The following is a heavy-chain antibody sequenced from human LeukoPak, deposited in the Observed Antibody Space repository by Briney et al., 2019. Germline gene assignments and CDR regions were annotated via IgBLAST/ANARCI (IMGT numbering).Heavy chain of an antibody. CDR3: ARQGITIFEVAFDH. D-gene: IGHD3-3*01. V-gene: IGHV4-39*01. CDR1: GGSISSSSYY. J-gene: IGHJ4*02. CDR2: IYYGGST. Sequence: SETLSLTCTVSGGSISSSSYYWGWIRQRPGKGLEWIGSIYYGGSTYYNPSLKSRVTISVDTSKNQFSLKLSSVTAADTAVYYCARQGITIFEVAFDHWGQGTQVTVSS.